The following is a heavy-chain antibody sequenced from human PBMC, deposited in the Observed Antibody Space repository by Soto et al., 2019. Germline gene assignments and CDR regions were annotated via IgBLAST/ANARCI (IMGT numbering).Heavy chain of an antibody. Sequence: QVQMEQSGAEVRRPGASVNVSCKASGYSFISHGISWVRQAPGQGFEWMGWINPYNGNTNYAQKSQDRVTLTTDKTTTTAYMELRRLRADDTALYYCARSPRISRAGDVWGKGAAVVVSS. CDR2: INPYNGNT. J-gene: IGHJ6*03. CDR1: GYSFISHG. V-gene: IGHV1-18*01. CDR3: ARSPRISRAGDV.